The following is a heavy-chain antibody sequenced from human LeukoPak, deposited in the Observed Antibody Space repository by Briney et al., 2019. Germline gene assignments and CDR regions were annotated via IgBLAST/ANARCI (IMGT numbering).Heavy chain of an antibody. CDR1: GYTLTGYY. V-gene: IGHV1-2*02. CDR2: INPNSGGT. CDR3: ARDLYQWLPSTRPRDYYYYMDV. J-gene: IGHJ6*03. Sequence: GASLKVSCKASGYTLTGYYIHWVRQAPGQGFECMGWINPNSGGTNYAQKFQGRVTMTRDTSISTAYMELSRLRSDDTAVYYCARDLYQWLPSTRPRDYYYYMDVWGEGTTVTVSS. D-gene: IGHD6-19*01.